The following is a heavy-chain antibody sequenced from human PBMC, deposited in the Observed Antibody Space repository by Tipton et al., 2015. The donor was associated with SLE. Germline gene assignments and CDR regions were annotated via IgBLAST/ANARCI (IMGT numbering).Heavy chain of an antibody. CDR2: IYYRGST. CDR1: GGSISSYF. D-gene: IGHD4-11*01. V-gene: IGHV4-59*01. Sequence: TLSLTCTVSGGSISSYFWSWIRQPPGKGLEWIGYIYYRGSTSYNPSLKSRVTISLDTSKNQFALRLSSVTAADTGVYYCARTGAYSNFYYYYYMDVWGEGPTVTVSS. CDR3: ARTGAYSNFYYYYYMDV. J-gene: IGHJ6*03.